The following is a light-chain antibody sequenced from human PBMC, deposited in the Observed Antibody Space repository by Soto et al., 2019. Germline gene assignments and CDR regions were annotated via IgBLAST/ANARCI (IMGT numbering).Light chain of an antibody. CDR3: QQRSDWLT. CDR1: QSVSTY. CDR2: DAS. J-gene: IGKJ4*02. V-gene: IGKV3-11*01. Sequence: EIVLTQSPATLSLSPGERATLSFRASQSVSTYLAWYQQKPGQAPRLLIYDASNRATGIPARFSGSGSGTDFTLTISSLGPEDFAVYYCQQRSDWLTFGGGTKVEIK.